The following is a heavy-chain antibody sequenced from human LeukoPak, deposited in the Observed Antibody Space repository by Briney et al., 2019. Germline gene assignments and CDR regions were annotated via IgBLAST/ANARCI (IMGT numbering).Heavy chain of an antibody. CDR3: ARRAGAYSHPYDY. Sequence: GGSLRLSCAASGFTLTDYSMSWVRQAPGKGLEWVSFIYSDNTHYSDSVKGRFTISRDNSKNTLYLQMNSLRAEDTAVYYCARRAGAYSHPYDYWGQGTLVTVSS. D-gene: IGHD4/OR15-4a*01. V-gene: IGHV3-53*01. J-gene: IGHJ4*02. CDR1: GFTLTDYS. CDR2: IYSDNT.